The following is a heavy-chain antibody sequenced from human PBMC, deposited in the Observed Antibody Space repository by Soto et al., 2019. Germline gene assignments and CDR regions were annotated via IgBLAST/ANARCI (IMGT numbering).Heavy chain of an antibody. V-gene: IGHV3-30*18. D-gene: IGHD1-26*01. CDR3: AKEVYSGSYMFDY. CDR1: GFTFSGIG. CDR2: ISDDGSNI. J-gene: IGHJ4*02. Sequence: QVQLVESGGGVVQPGRSLRLSCAASGFTFSGIGMHWVRQAPGKGLEWVALISDDGSNIYYAESVKGRFTISRDNSKNSLYLQMNSLRAEDTAVYYCAKEVYSGSYMFDYWGQGTLVTVSS.